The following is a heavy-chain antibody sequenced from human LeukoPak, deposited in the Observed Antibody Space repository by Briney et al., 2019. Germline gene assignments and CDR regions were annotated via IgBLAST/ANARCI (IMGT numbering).Heavy chain of an antibody. V-gene: IGHV1-2*02. D-gene: IGHD2-2*01. CDR2: INPNSGGT. Sequence: ASVKVSCKASGYTFTGYYMHWVRQAPGQGLEWMGWINPNSGGTNYAQKFQGRVTMARDTSISTAYMELSRLRSDDTAVYYCARGLGYCSSTSCRNWFDPWGQGTLVTVSS. CDR3: ARGLGYCSSTSCRNWFDP. CDR1: GYTFTGYY. J-gene: IGHJ5*02.